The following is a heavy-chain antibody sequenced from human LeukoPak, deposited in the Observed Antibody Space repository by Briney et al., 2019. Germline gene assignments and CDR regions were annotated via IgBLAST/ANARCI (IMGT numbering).Heavy chain of an antibody. CDR1: GFTFSSYG. D-gene: IGHD6-19*01. V-gene: IGHV3-30*02. J-gene: IGHJ4*02. Sequence: PGGSLRLSCAASGFTFSSYGMHWVRQAPGKGLEWVAFIRYDGSNKYYADSVKGRFTISRDNSKNTLYLQMNSLRAEDTAVYYCAKTPVPYSSDWYALDYWGQGTLVTVSS. CDR3: AKTPVPYSSDWYALDY. CDR2: IRYDGSNK.